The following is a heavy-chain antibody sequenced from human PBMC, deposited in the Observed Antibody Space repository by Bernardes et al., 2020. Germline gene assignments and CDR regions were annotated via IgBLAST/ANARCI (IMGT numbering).Heavy chain of an antibody. CDR1: GFTLRSHW. D-gene: IGHD4-17*01. CDR3: ARVVTTKRNSMDV. V-gene: IGHV3-74*01. Sequence: GWALRHSCAASGFTLRSHWMHWVRQPPGQGLVWVSRISSDGSITNDADSVKGRFTISRDNAKNTLYLQMNSLRDEDTAVYYCARVVTTKRNSMDVWGKGTTVTGSS. J-gene: IGHJ6*04. CDR2: ISSDGSIT.